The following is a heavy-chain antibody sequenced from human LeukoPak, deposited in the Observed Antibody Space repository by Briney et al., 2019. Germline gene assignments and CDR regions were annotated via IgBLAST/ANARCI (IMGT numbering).Heavy chain of an antibody. V-gene: IGHV3-30*18. CDR3: AKERMYNNGWFSP. J-gene: IGHJ5*02. Sequence: GGSLRLSCAASGFTFSSNAIHWVRQAPGKGLEWVAMILSDGNNDYYADSVKGRFTISRDNSKDTLYLQMDSLRAEDTAVYYCAKERMYNNGWFSPWGQGTLVTVSS. D-gene: IGHD1-14*01. CDR2: ILSDGNND. CDR1: GFTFSSNA.